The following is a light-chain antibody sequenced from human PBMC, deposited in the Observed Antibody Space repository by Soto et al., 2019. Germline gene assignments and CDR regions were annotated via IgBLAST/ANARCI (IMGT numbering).Light chain of an antibody. J-gene: IGKJ4*01. CDR2: DIS. V-gene: IGKV3-11*01. Sequence: EIVLTQSPVTLSLSPGERATLSCRASQSVSIYLAWYQQRPGQTPRLLIYDISTRAAGIPARFSGSVFRTDYTLTISNLEPEDSAVYYCQQRFAWPNSFGGGTKVQI. CDR1: QSVSIY. CDR3: QQRFAWPNS.